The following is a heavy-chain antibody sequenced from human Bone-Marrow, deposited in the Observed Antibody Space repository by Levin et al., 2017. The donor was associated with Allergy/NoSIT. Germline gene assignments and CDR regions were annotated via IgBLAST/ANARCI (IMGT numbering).Heavy chain of an antibody. CDR1: GYSFTAFY. CDR3: AREVESPDWFDP. Sequence: ASVKVSCKASGYSFTAFYVNWVRQAPGQGLEWMGRVDPVSGATNYAQKFQGRVTMTRDTSTSTAYMDLRRLTSDDTALYYCAREVESPDWFDPWGAGTLVTVSA. J-gene: IGHJ5*02. CDR2: VDPVSGAT. V-gene: IGHV1-2*06.